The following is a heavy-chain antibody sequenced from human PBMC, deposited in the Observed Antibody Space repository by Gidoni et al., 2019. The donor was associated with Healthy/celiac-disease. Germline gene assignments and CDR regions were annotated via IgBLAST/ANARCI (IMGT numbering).Heavy chain of an antibody. CDR2: IYSGGST. D-gene: IGHD1-26*01. CDR3: ARGSGSLDY. J-gene: IGHJ4*02. CDR1: GFTVSSNY. V-gene: IGHV3-53*01. Sequence: EVHLVESGGGLIPPGGSLGLSFPASGFTVSSNYMRWVRQVPGKGLGGVSVIYSGGSTYYADSVKGRFTISRDNSKNTLYLQMNSLRAEDTAVYYCARGSGSLDYWGQGTLVTVSS.